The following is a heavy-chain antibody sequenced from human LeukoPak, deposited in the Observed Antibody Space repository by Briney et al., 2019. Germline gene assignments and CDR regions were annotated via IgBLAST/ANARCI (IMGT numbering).Heavy chain of an antibody. V-gene: IGHV3-23*01. CDR2: ISGSGGST. D-gene: IGHD3-3*01. CDR1: GFTFSNYA. J-gene: IGHJ4*02. CDR3: AKGLNDFWSGYSN. Sequence: EPGGSLRLSCAASGFTFSNYAMSWVRQAPGKGLECVSAISGSGGSTDYADSVKGRFTISRDNSKNTLSLQMNSLRAEDTAVYYCAKGLNDFWSGYSNWGQGTLVTVSS.